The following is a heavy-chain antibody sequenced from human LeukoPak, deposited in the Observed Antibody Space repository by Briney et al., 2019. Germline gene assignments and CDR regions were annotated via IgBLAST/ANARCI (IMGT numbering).Heavy chain of an antibody. CDR2: IHHSGRS. J-gene: IGHJ4*02. Sequence: SETLSLTCTVSADSLSSGGHYRAWIRQFPGKGLESIGFIHHSGRSRHNPSLKDRVAISVDTSRKQFALKLSSVTAADTAMYYCARGGNRFGGFYFDYWGQGIQVIVSS. D-gene: IGHD3-10*01. CDR3: ARGGNRFGGFYFDY. CDR1: ADSLSSGGHY. V-gene: IGHV4-31*03.